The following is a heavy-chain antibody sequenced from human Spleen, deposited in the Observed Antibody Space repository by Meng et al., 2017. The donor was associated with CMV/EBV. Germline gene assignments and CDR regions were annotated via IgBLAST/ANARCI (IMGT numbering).Heavy chain of an antibody. CDR1: GFTFSSCA. CDR3: ARRITMGRGVVGGARYYFHY. D-gene: IGHD3-10*01. J-gene: IGHJ4*02. V-gene: IGHV3-23*03. Sequence: GESLKISCAASGFTFSSCAMSWVRQAPGKGLEWVSVIYSGGCTTQYAGSVKGRFTISRDNSRIKVYVQMKRLRADDTAVYYCARRITMGRGVVGGARYYFHYWGQGTLVTVSS. CDR2: IYSGGCTT.